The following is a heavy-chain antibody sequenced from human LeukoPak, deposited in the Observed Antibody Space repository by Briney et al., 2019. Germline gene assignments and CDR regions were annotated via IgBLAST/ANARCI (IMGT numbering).Heavy chain of an antibody. J-gene: IGHJ4*02. V-gene: IGHV3-43*02. CDR1: GFTFDDYA. CDR3: AKDMRDIVATIGGFDY. CDR2: IRWGGNRT. Sequence: PGGSLRLSCAAFGFTFDDYALHWSRQGQGKGLEWVSFIRWGGNRTYYADSVRGQFTISRDNSKNSLYLQMNSLRTEDTALYYCAKDMRDIVATIGGFDYWGQGTLVTGSS. D-gene: IGHD5-12*01.